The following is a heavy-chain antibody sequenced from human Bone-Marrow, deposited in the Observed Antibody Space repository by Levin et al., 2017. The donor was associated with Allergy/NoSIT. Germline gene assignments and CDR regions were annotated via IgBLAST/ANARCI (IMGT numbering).Heavy chain of an antibody. CDR3: AKANFSKADLHFYYYLDV. J-gene: IGHJ6*03. CDR1: GFSFGSSG. Sequence: LSLTCAASGFSFGSSGMHWVRQAPGKGLEWVAVISYDGSNKDYAESMKGRFTISRDNSKDTLYLQMSSLRVEDTGVYYCAKANFSKADLHFYYYLDVWGKGTTVTVSS. V-gene: IGHV3-30*18. CDR2: ISYDGSNK. D-gene: IGHD2/OR15-2a*01.